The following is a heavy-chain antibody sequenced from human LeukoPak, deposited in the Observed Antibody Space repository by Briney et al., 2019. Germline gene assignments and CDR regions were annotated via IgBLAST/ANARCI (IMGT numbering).Heavy chain of an antibody. J-gene: IGHJ4*02. V-gene: IGHV1-46*01. Sequence: GASVKVSCKASGYTLTDYYMHWVRQAPGQGLEWMGIINPSGGSTSYAQKLQGRVTMTRDTSTSTVYMELSSLRSEDTAVYYCARSFRPGGVRTSCYDYWGQGTLVTVSS. CDR2: INPSGGST. CDR3: ARSFRPGGVRTSCYDY. D-gene: IGHD2-2*01. CDR1: GYTLTDYY.